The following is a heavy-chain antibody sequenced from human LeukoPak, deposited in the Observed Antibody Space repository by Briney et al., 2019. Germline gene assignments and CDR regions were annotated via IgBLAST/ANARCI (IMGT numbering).Heavy chain of an antibody. CDR1: GFTFSSYA. CDR3: ARERSGWQTSDY. J-gene: IGHJ4*02. CDR2: ISYDGSNK. D-gene: IGHD6-19*01. Sequence: GGSLRLSCAASGFTFSSYAMHWVRQAPGKGLEWVAVISYDGSNKYYADSVKGRFTISRDNSKNTLYLQMNSLRAEDTAVYYCARERSGWQTSDYWGQGTLVTVSS. V-gene: IGHV3-30*04.